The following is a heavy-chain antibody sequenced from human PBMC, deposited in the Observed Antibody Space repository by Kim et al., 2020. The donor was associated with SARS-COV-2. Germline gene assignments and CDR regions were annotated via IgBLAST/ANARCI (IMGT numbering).Heavy chain of an antibody. Sequence: SETLSLTYAVYGGSFSGYYWSWIRQPPGKGLEWIGEINHSGSTNYNSSLKSRVTISVDTSKNQFSLKLSSVTAADTAVYYCARGHPGVVAATLGLILYYYYGMDVWGQGTTVTVSS. CDR2: INHSGST. J-gene: IGHJ6*02. V-gene: IGHV4-34*01. CDR1: GGSFSGYY. D-gene: IGHD2-15*01. CDR3: ARGHPGVVAATLGLILYYYYGMDV.